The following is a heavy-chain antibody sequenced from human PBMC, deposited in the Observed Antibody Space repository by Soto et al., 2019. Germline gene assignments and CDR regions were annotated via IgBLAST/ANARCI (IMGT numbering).Heavy chain of an antibody. V-gene: IGHV3-49*04. CDR3: TRDNREDIVATHYVY. J-gene: IGHJ4*02. CDR1: GFTFGDYA. D-gene: IGHD5-12*01. Sequence: GGSLRLSCTASGFTFGDYAMSWVRQAPGKGLEWVGFIRSKAYGGTTEYAASVKGRFTISRDDSKSIAYLQTNSLKTEDTAVYYCTRDNREDIVATHYVYRGQGTLVTVSS. CDR2: IRSKAYGGTT.